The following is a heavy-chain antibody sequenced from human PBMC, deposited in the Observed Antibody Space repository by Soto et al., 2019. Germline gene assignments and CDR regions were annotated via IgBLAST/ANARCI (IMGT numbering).Heavy chain of an antibody. CDR3: ARDPAIYSGKFDYGLDV. J-gene: IGHJ6*02. CDR1: GFTFSSYE. CDR2: IGTSGKTI. Sequence: GGSLRLSCAVSGFTFSSYEMNWVRQAPGKGLEWVSYIGTSGKTIDYADSVRGRFTISRDNAKNSLYLQMNSLRAEDTAVYFCARDPAIYSGKFDYGLDVWGRGTTVTVS. V-gene: IGHV3-48*03. D-gene: IGHD4-4*01.